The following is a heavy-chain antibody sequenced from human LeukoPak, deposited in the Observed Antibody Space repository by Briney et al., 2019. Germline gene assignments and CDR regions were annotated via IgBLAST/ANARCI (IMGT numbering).Heavy chain of an antibody. CDR2: INHSGST. CDR3: ARVAAQHFDY. V-gene: IGHV4-34*01. CDR1: GGSFSGNY. Sequence: PSETLSLTCAVYGGSFSGNYWTWIRQPPGKGLEWIGEINHSGSTNYNPSLKSRVTISVDTSKNQFSLKLSSVTAADTAVYYCARVAAQHFDYWGQGTLVTVSS. J-gene: IGHJ4*02.